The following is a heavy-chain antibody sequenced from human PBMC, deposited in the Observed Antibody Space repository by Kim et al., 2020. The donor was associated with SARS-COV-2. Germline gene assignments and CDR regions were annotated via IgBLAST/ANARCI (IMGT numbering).Heavy chain of an antibody. CDR1: GFTFSSYS. J-gene: IGHJ4*02. CDR2: ISSSSSYI. CDR3: ARGGRLNLEILLWFGELAPPPDY. V-gene: IGHV3-21*01. Sequence: GGSLRLSCAASGFTFSSYSMNWVRQAPGKGLEWVSSISSSSSYIYYADSVKGRFTISRDNAKNSLYLQMNSLRAEDTAVYYCARGGRLNLEILLWFGELAPPPDYWGQGTLVTVSS. D-gene: IGHD3-10*01.